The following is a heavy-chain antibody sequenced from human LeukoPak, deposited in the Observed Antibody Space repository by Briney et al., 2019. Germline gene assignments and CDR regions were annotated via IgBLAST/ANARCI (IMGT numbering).Heavy chain of an antibody. V-gene: IGHV4-34*01. CDR1: GGSFSGYY. D-gene: IGHD3-3*01. J-gene: IGHJ6*02. Sequence: LETLSLTCAVYGGSFSGYYWSWIRQPPGKGLEWIGEINHSGSTNYNPSLKSRVTISVDTSKNQFSLKLSSVTAADTAVYYCARLPWSGYNYYYYGMDVWGQGTTVTVSS. CDR2: INHSGST. CDR3: ARLPWSGYNYYYYGMDV.